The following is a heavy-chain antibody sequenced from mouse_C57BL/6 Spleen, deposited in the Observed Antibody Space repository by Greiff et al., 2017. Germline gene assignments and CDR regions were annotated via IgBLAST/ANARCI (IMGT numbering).Heavy chain of an antibody. D-gene: IGHD4-1*01. J-gene: IGHJ2*01. Sequence: VQLQQSGPGLVQPSQRLSITCTVSGFSLTSYGVHWVRQSPGKGLEWLGVIWSGGSTDYNAAFISRLSISKDNSKSQVFFKMNSLQADDTAIYYCARNRWDGGYYFDYWGQGTTLTVSS. CDR2: IWSGGST. CDR3: ARNRWDGGYYFDY. V-gene: IGHV2-2*01. CDR1: GFSLTSYG.